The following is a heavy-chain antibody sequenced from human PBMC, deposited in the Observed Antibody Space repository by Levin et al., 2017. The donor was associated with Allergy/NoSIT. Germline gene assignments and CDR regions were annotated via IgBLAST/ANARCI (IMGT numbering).Heavy chain of an antibody. CDR3: ARGGWGYYFDY. D-gene: IGHD3-16*01. CDR2: IYYSGST. CDR1: GGSISSGGYY. V-gene: IGHV4-31*03. J-gene: IGHJ4*02. Sequence: SETLSLTCTVSGGSISSGGYYWSWIRQHPGKGLEWIGYIYYSGSTYYNPSLKSRVTISVDTSKNQFSLKLSSVTAADTAVYYCARGGWGYYFDYWGQGTLVTVSS.